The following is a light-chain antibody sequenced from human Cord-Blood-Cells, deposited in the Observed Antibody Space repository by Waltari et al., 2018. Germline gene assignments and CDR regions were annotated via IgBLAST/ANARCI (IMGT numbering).Light chain of an antibody. J-gene: IGLJ2*01. CDR1: SSDVGGYNY. Sequence: QSALTQPASVSGSPGQSITISCTGTSSDVGGYNYVSWYPQHPGKAPKLMIYDVSNRPSGVSNRFSGSKSGNTASRTISGLQAEDEADYYCSSYTSSSTVVFGGGTKLTVL. CDR2: DVS. V-gene: IGLV2-14*01. CDR3: SSYTSSSTVV.